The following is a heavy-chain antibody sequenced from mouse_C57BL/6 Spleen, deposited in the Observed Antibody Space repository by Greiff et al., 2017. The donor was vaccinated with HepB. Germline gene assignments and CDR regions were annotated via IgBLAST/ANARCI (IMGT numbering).Heavy chain of an antibody. D-gene: IGHD2-4*01. J-gene: IGHJ2*01. CDR3: AGEGYDYDARWGYFDY. V-gene: IGHV1-66*01. Sequence: QVQLQQSGPELVKPGASVKISCKASGYSFTSYYIHWVKQRPGQGLEWIGWIYPGSGNTKYNEKFKGKATLTADTSSSTAYMQLSSLTSEDSAVYYCAGEGYDYDARWGYFDYWGQGTTLTVSS. CDR1: GYSFTSYY. CDR2: IYPGSGNT.